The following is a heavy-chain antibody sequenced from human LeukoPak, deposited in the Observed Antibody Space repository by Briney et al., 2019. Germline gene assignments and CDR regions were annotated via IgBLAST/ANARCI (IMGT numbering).Heavy chain of an antibody. CDR2: IYYSGST. Sequence: SETLSLTCSVSGGSISSGSYSWGWIRQPPGKGLEWIGSIYYSGSTYYNPSLKSRVTISVDTSKNQFSLKLSSVTAADTAVYYCARGLSIAARRAFDYWGQGTLVTVSS. CDR1: GGSISSGSYS. J-gene: IGHJ4*02. CDR3: ARGLSIAARRAFDY. V-gene: IGHV4-39*01. D-gene: IGHD6-6*01.